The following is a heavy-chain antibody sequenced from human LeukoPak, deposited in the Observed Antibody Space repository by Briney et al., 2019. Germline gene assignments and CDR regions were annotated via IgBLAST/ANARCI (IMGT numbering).Heavy chain of an antibody. V-gene: IGHV1-58*02. Sequence: AASVKVSCKASGFTFTSSAMQWVRQARGQRLEWIGWIVVGSGNTNYAQKFQERVTITRDMSTSTAYMELSSLRSEDTAVYFCAAVSSPLADDAFDIWGQGTMVTVSS. CDR3: AAVSSPLADDAFDI. CDR2: IVVGSGNT. J-gene: IGHJ3*02. CDR1: GFTFTSSA.